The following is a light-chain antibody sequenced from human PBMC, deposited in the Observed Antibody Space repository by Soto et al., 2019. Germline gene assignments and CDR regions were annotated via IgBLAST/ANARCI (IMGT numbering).Light chain of an antibody. CDR2: GAS. CDR3: QQYNKWPWT. Sequence: EIVLTQSPGTLSLSPGERATLSCRASQNILSNLAWYQQKPGQAPRLLIYGASTRATGIPARFSGSGSGTEFTLTISSLQSEDFAVYYCQQYNKWPWTFGQGTKVDIK. V-gene: IGKV3-15*01. J-gene: IGKJ1*01. CDR1: QNILSN.